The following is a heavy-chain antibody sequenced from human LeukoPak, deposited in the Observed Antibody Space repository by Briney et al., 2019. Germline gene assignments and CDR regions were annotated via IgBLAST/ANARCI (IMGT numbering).Heavy chain of an antibody. J-gene: IGHJ4*02. V-gene: IGHV4-39*02. Sequence: PSETLSLTCTVSGGSISSSTFYWGWIRQPPGKGLEWIGSLYYSGSTYYNPSLKSRVTISVDTSKNQFSLKLSSVTAADTAVYYCAREFVDHSDYWGQGTLVTVSS. D-gene: IGHD2-21*01. CDR1: GGSISSSTFY. CDR2: LYYSGST. CDR3: AREFVDHSDY.